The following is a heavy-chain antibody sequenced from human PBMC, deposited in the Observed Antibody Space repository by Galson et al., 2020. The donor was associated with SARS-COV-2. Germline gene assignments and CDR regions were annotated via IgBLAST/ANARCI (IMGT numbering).Heavy chain of an antibody. J-gene: IGHJ5*02. CDR2: FDPEDGET. V-gene: IGHV1-24*01. CDR1: GYTLTELS. CDR3: ATGPTPITMIRGDWFDP. Sequence: ASVKVPCKVSGYTLTELSMHWVRQAPAKGLEWMGGFDPEDGETIYAQPSQGRVTMTEDTSTDTAYMELSSLRSEDTAVYYCATGPTPITMIRGDWFDPWGQGTLVTVSS. D-gene: IGHD3-22*01.